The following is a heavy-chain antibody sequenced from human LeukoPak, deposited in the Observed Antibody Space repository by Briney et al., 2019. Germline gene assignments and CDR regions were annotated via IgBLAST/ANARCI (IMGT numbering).Heavy chain of an antibody. CDR2: IYTSGST. D-gene: IGHD3-9*01. J-gene: IGHJ4*02. CDR1: GGSISSGSYY. Sequence: SETLSLTCTVSGGSISSGSYYWSWIRQPAGKGLEWIGRIYTSGSTNYNPSLKSRVTISVDTSKNQFSLKLSSVTAADTAVYYCARGTLRYFDKGWGQGTLVTASS. V-gene: IGHV4-61*02. CDR3: ARGTLRYFDKG.